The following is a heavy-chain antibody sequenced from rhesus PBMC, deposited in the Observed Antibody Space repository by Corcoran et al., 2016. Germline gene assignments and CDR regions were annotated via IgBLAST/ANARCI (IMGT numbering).Heavy chain of an antibody. D-gene: IGHD6S26*01. CDR2: VSGGDGRT. Sequence: QVHLQESGPGLVKPSETLALTCAVSGASISSNFWTWIRQSPGRGREWIGRVSGGDGRTANHPFLKSRVTISTDTSKNQFFLKLNSVTAADTAVYYCTLSFGTGWSPRWGQGVLVTVSS. CDR1: GASISSNF. CDR3: TLSFGTGWSPR. J-gene: IGHJ4*01. V-gene: IGHV4-173*01.